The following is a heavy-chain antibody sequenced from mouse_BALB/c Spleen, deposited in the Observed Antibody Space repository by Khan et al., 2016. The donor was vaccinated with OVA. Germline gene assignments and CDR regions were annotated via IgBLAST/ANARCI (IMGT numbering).Heavy chain of an antibody. V-gene: IGHV9-1*02. CDR3: ARGASYWYFDV. Sequence: QIQLVQSGPELKKPGETVKISCKASAYTFTNYGMNWVKQAPGKGLKWMGWINTYTGEPTYTDDFKGRFAFSLETSASTAYLQINNLKNEDMATYFCARGASYWYFDVWVAGTTVTVSS. CDR1: AYTFTNYG. CDR2: INTYTGEP. J-gene: IGHJ1*01.